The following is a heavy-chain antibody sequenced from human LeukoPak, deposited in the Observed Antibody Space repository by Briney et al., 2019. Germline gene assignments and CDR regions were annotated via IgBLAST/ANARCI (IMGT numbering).Heavy chain of an antibody. J-gene: IGHJ4*02. Sequence: ASVKVSCKASGYTFTSYAMHWVRQAPGQRLEWMGWIYAGNGNTKYSQKFQGRVTITRDTSASTAYMELSSLRSEDTAVYYCARKAGTSRFDYWGQGTLVTVSS. V-gene: IGHV1-3*01. D-gene: IGHD6-13*01. CDR1: GYTFTSYA. CDR3: ARKAGTSRFDY. CDR2: IYAGNGNT.